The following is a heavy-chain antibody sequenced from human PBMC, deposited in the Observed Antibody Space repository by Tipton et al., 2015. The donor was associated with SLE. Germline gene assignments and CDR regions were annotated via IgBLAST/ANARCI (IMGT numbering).Heavy chain of an antibody. CDR2: MSYSGRT. Sequence: TLSLTCTVSGGSFSSSGYYWGWIRRPPGKGLDWVGSMSYSGRTYYTQSLKSRVSISIDPSKNQFSLRLSSVTAADTAVYYCARQRGPFCRGRDCYYGSADYWGQGTLVTVSS. D-gene: IGHD2-21*02. CDR1: GGSFSSSGYY. CDR3: ARQRGPFCRGRDCYYGSADY. J-gene: IGHJ4*02. V-gene: IGHV4-39*07.